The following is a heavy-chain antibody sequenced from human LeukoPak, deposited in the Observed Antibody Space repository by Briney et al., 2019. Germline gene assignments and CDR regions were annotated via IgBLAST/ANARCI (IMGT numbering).Heavy chain of an antibody. D-gene: IGHD2-8*01. CDR2: IYYSGST. J-gene: IGHJ6*03. CDR3: ARGRRFGRSNALYYYMDV. V-gene: IGHV4-39*07. CDR1: GGSISSSSYY. Sequence: PSETLSLICTVSGGSISSSSYYWGWIRQPPGKGLEWIGSIYYSGSTYYNPSLKSRVTISVDTSKNQFSLKLSSVTAADTAVYYCARGRRFGRSNALYYYMDVWGKGTTVTVSS.